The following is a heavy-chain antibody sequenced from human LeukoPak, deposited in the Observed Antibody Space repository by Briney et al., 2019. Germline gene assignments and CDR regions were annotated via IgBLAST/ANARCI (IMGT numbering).Heavy chain of an antibody. CDR3: AKAPHTELLLIDF. V-gene: IGHV3-30*18. Sequence: GGSLRLSCAASGFSVSSYGVHWVRQAPGKGLEWVAVISYDGSNQYYADYVKGRFNITRNNSKNTLFLQMNSVRPEDTAVYYGAKAPHTELLLIDFWGQGTLVTVSS. D-gene: IGHD3-10*01. CDR2: ISYDGSNQ. J-gene: IGHJ4*02. CDR1: GFSVSSYG.